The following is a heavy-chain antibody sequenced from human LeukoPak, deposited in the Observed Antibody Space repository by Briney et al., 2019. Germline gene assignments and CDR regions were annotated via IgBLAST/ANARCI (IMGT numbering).Heavy chain of an antibody. J-gene: IGHJ3*02. CDR3: AKVWTPRFLEYYNDAFDM. V-gene: IGHV3-30-3*01. Sequence: GGSLRLSCAASGFTFSSYAMHWVRQAPGKGLEWVAVISYDGSNKYYADSVKGRFTISRDNSKKTVSLEMNSLRPEDTSVYSCAKVWTPRFLEYYNDAFDMWGQGTMVIVSS. CDR2: ISYDGSNK. D-gene: IGHD3-3*01. CDR1: GFTFSSYA.